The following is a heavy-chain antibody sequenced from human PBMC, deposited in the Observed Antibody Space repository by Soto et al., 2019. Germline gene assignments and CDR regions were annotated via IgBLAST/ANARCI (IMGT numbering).Heavy chain of an antibody. CDR1: GFNFSSYV. J-gene: IGHJ4*02. V-gene: IGHV3-33*01. D-gene: IGHD6-19*01. Sequence: QVQLVESGGGVAQPGRSLRLSCAASGFNFSSYVMHWVRQAPGKGLEWVAVIWYDGGNKYYADSVKGRFTISRDNSKNTMYLQTTSLRAEDTAVYYCPRDRQWVPRDGLRSSFSFDYWGPGTLGTFAS. CDR2: IWYDGGNK. CDR3: PRDRQWVPRDGLRSSFSFDY.